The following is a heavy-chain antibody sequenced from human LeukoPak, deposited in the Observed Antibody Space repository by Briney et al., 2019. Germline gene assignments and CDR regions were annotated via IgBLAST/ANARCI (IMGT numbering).Heavy chain of an antibody. V-gene: IGHV1-8*01. CDR1: GYTFTSYD. J-gene: IGHJ4*02. CDR2: MNPNSGNT. Sequence: ASVKVSCKASGYTFTSYDINWVRQATGQGLEWMGWMNPNSGNTGYAQKFQGRVTMTRNTSISTAYMELSSLRSEDTAVYYCARATIFGVMIDYWGQGTLVTVSS. D-gene: IGHD3-3*01. CDR3: ARATIFGVMIDY.